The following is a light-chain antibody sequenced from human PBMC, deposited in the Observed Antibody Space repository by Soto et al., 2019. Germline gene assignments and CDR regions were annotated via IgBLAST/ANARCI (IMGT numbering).Light chain of an antibody. CDR2: WAS. Sequence: DVVMTQSPDSLAVSLGERATINCKSSQSVLYSSNNLNYIAWYQQKPGQAPKVLIYWASTRESGVPDRFSGIGSGTDLPLTISSLQAEVEAVSCCHQNYGFPQTFDQGTNGEI. CDR3: HQNYGFPQT. V-gene: IGKV4-1*01. J-gene: IGKJ1*01. CDR1: QSVLYSSNNLNY.